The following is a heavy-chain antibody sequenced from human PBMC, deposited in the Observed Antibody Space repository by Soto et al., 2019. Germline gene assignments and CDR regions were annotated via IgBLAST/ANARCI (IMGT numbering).Heavy chain of an antibody. CDR1: GFTFSSYA. D-gene: IGHD3-10*01. CDR2: ISHDGSIT. Sequence: GGSLRLSCAASGFTFSSYAMHWVRQAPGKGLEWVAVISHDGSITYYSDSVKGRFTMSRDNSNNTLFLQMSSLRSEDTAIYYCAKDEYGESHFYSFMDLGGRGTTVPVSS. V-gene: IGHV3-30*15. CDR3: AKDEYGESHFYSFMDL. J-gene: IGHJ6*03.